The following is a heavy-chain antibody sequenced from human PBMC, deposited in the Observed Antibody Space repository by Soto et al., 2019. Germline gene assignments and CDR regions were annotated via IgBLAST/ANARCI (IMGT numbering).Heavy chain of an antibody. J-gene: IGHJ4*01. D-gene: IGHD3-10*01. CDR1: GYNFINYG. Sequence: ASVQVSCKASGYNFINYGITWVRQAPGQGLEWMGWIRVHNGNTNYAQNLQGRVTMTTDTSTSTAYMELRSLRSDDTAVYYCVRDLDGSGSYDTGYWG. CDR3: VRDLDGSGSYDTGY. V-gene: IGHV1-18*01. CDR2: IRVHNGNT.